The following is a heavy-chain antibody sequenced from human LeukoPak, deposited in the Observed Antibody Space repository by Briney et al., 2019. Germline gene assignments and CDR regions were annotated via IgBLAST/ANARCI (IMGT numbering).Heavy chain of an antibody. CDR1: GYTFTSYY. Sequence: GASVKVSCKAPGYTFTSYYMHWVRQAPGQGLEWMGIINPSGGSTSYAQKFQGRVTMTRDMSTSTVYMELSRLRSDDTAVYYCARDYYGSGSYSLHYFDYWGQGTLVTVSS. D-gene: IGHD3-10*01. CDR2: INPSGGST. J-gene: IGHJ4*02. V-gene: IGHV1-46*01. CDR3: ARDYYGSGSYSLHYFDY.